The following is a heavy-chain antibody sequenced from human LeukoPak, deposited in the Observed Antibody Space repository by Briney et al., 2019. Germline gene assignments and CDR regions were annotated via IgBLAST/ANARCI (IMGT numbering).Heavy chain of an antibody. CDR1: SYTFTNYA. CDR3: ARGQYYRDITFPLHY. CDR2: INPNSGDI. Sequence: ASVKISCKASSYTFTNYAFTWVRQAPGQGLEWMGWINPNSGDIQYAQKFQGRVTMTRDTSISTASMELTWLRSDDTAVYYCARGQYYRDITFPLHYWGQGTLITVSS. V-gene: IGHV1-2*02. D-gene: IGHD3-22*01. J-gene: IGHJ4*02.